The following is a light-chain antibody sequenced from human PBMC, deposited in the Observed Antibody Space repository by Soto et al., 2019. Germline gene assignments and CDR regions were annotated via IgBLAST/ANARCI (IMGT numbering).Light chain of an antibody. V-gene: IGKV3-20*01. Sequence: EIGLTQSPGTLSLSPGERATLSCRASQSVSSYLAWYQQKPGQAPRLLIYGASSRATGIPDRFSGSGSGTDFTLTISRLEPEDFAVFYCQQYGSSPRTFGQGTKLEIK. J-gene: IGKJ2*01. CDR1: QSVSSY. CDR3: QQYGSSPRT. CDR2: GAS.